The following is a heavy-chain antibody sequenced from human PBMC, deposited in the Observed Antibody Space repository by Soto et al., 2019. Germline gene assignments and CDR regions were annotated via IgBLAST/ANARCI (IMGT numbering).Heavy chain of an antibody. CDR1: GGTLISYA. Sequence: QVQQVQSGAEVKRPGSSVKVSCKASGGTLISYAVNWVRQAPGQGLEWVGGIIPVFGTINYAQKLQGSVTITADKSKTTAYMDLRSLRSDDTAVYYCARSDDFESGGMDVWGQGTTVTVSS. CDR3: ARSDDFESGGMDV. J-gene: IGHJ6*02. D-gene: IGHD3-3*01. V-gene: IGHV1-69*06. CDR2: IIPVFGTI.